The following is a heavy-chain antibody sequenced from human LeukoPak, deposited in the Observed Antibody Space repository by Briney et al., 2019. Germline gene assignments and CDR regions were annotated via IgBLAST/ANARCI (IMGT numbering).Heavy chain of an antibody. J-gene: IGHJ2*01. D-gene: IGHD3-16*02. CDR2: IYYSGST. CDR3: VILGRIVNWYFEF. V-gene: IGHV4-59*08. CDR1: GGSISSYY. Sequence: SETLSLTCTVSGGSISSYYWSWIRPPPGKGLEWIGYIYYSGSTNYNPSLKSRVTISLDTSKTQFSLKLGSVTAADTAVYYCVILGRIVNWYFEFWGWGTLVTVSS.